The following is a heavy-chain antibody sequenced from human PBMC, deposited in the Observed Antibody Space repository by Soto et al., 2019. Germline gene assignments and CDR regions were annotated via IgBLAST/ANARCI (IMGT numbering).Heavy chain of an antibody. J-gene: IGHJ4*02. D-gene: IGHD4-17*01. V-gene: IGHV4-4*07. Sequence: SENLSLTCTVSGGSISSYYWCWTRQPAGKGLEWIGRFYPTGKTNYNPSLQSRLTMSADTSRNQFSLKLSSVTAADTAVYYCARQGGVWTTVPQRVNFDYCGQGSRVTVSS. CDR3: ARQGGVWTTVPQRVNFDY. CDR1: GGSISSYY. CDR2: FYPTGKT.